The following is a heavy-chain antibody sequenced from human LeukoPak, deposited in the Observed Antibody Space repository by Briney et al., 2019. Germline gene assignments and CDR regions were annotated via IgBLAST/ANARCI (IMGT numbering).Heavy chain of an antibody. CDR1: GFTFSSYS. J-gene: IGHJ4*02. CDR3: ARADRSGTYNFDY. D-gene: IGHD1-26*01. V-gene: IGHV3-48*02. CDR2: ISGTSRTI. Sequence: GGSLRLSCAASGFTFSSYSMNWVRQAPGKGLEWVSYISGTSRTIYYADSVKGRFTISRDNAKNSLSLQMNSLGDEDTAVYYCARADRSGTYNFDYWGQGTLVTASS.